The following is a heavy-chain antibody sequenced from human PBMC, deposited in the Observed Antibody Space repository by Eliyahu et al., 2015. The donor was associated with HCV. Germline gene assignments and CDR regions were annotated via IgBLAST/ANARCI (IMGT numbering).Heavy chain of an antibody. J-gene: IGHJ6*02. V-gene: IGHV3-7*05. CDR3: ARDPATMVRGVIITFGMDV. D-gene: IGHD3-10*01. CDR1: GFTFXSXW. Sequence: EVQLVESGGGLVQPGGSLRLSCAASGFTFXSXWXXWVRQAPGKGLGWVANIKQDGSEKYYVDSVKGRFTISRDNAKNSLYLQMNSLRAEDTAVYYCARDPATMVRGVIITFGMDVWGQGTTVTVSS. CDR2: IKQDGSEK.